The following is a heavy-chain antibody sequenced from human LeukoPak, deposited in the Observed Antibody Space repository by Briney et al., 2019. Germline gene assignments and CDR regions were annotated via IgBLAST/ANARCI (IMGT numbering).Heavy chain of an antibody. CDR3: ARGLKWGSGYDWGLEH. CDR2: MFSSGNT. D-gene: IGHD5-12*01. J-gene: IGHJ4*02. Sequence: PSETLSLTCTVSGDSMNNKYWIWIRQPAGKGLEWIGRMFSSGNTSYNPTDYNPSLKSRVTMSIETSKIQLSLKVTSVTAADTAVYYCARGLKWGSGYDWGLEHWGQGALVTVSS. V-gene: IGHV4-4*07. CDR1: GDSMNNKY.